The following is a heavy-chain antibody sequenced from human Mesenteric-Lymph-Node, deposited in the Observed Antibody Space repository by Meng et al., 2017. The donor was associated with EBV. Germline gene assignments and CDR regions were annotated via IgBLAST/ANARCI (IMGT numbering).Heavy chain of an antibody. V-gene: IGHV4-61*01. D-gene: IGHD3-9*01. CDR2: IYYTGST. CDR1: GGSVSSGIYY. Sequence: QVQLQESGPGLVKPSEXLSLTCSVXGGSVSSGIYYWSWIRQPPGKGLEWIGYIYYTGSTNYNPSLKRRVTISADPSKNQFSLKLSSVTAADTAVYYCARVKSDNDVLTGYHYFDYWGQGALVTVSS. CDR3: ARVKSDNDVLTGYHYFDY. J-gene: IGHJ4*02.